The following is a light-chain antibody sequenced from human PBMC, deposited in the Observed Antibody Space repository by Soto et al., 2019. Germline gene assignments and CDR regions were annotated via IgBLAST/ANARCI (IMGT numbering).Light chain of an antibody. Sequence: QSALTQPPSVSGSPGQSVTISCTGTSSDVGDYDYVSWYLQHPGTAPKLLISDVSRRHSGVPDRFSGSKSGNTASLTISGLQVDDEGDYYCCSYACTATYVFGTGTEVTVL. CDR2: DVS. J-gene: IGLJ1*01. CDR3: CSYACTATYV. V-gene: IGLV2-11*01. CDR1: SSDVGDYDY.